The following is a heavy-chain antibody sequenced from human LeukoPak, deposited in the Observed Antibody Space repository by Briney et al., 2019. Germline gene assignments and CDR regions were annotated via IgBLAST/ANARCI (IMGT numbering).Heavy chain of an antibody. D-gene: IGHD3-10*01. V-gene: IGHV3-23*01. CDR1: GFTFSSYA. Sequence: PGGSLRLSCAASGFTFSSYAMSWVRQAPGKGLEWVSNISSRGGSTYYADSVKGRFTISRDNSKNTLYLQMNSLRVEDTAVYYCAKVYRAYHYDSGSYYDSGFDYWGQGTLVTVSS. CDR2: ISSRGGST. CDR3: AKVYRAYHYDSGSYYDSGFDY. J-gene: IGHJ4*02.